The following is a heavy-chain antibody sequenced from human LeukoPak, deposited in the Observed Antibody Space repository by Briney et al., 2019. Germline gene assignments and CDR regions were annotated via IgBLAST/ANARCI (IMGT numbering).Heavy chain of an antibody. CDR2: IYTSGST. D-gene: IGHD4-17*01. Sequence: SQTLSLTCTVSGGSISSGSYHWSWIRQPAGKGLEWIGRIYTSGSTNYNPSLKSRVTISVDTSKNQFSLKLSSVTAADTAVYYCASGDYGDYSYWGQGTLVTVSS. V-gene: IGHV4-61*02. CDR3: ASGDYGDYSY. J-gene: IGHJ4*02. CDR1: GGSISSGSYH.